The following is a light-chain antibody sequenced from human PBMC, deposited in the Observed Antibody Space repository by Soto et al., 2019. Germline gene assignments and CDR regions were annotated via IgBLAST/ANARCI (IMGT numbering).Light chain of an antibody. CDR1: SSDVGSHNR. V-gene: IGLV2-18*02. J-gene: IGLJ2*01. CDR3: SSYTSSSTLV. CDR2: EVS. Sequence: QSALTQPPSVSRSPGQSVTISCTGTSSDVGSHNRVSWYQQPPGTAPKLMIYEVSNRPSGVPDRFSGSKSGNTASLTISGLQAEDEADYYCSSYTSSSTLVFGGGTKLTVL.